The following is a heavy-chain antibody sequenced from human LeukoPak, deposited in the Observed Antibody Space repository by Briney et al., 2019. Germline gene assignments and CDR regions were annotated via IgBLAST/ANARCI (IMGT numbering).Heavy chain of an antibody. CDR3: ATGKRQLDY. Sequence: GGSLRLSCAASGFSFSDYYMSWIRQAPGQGLEWVSYISSRASTTYYADSVKGRFTISRDNANNSMYLQMNSLRTEDTAVYYCATGKRQLDYWGQGTLVTVSP. D-gene: IGHD6-13*01. CDR1: GFSFSDYY. V-gene: IGHV3-11*01. J-gene: IGHJ4*02. CDR2: ISSRASTT.